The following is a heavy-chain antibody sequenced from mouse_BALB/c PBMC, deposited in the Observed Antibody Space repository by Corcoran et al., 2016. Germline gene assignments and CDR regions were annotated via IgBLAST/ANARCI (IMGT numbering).Heavy chain of an antibody. CDR2: INTHSGVP. Sequence: QIQLVQSGPELKKPGETVRISCKASGYTFTTAGMQWVQKMPGKGLKWIGWINTHSGVPKYAEDFKGRFAFSLETSASTAYLQISNLKNEDTATYVCAREGDYYAIDYWGQGTSVTVSS. J-gene: IGHJ4*01. CDR3: AREGDYYAIDY. CDR1: GYTFTTAG. V-gene: IGHV9-4*02.